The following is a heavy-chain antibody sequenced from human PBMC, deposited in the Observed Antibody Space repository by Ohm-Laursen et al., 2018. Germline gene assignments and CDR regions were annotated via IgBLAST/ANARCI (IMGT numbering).Heavy chain of an antibody. CDR1: GDSINNYY. V-gene: IGHV4-4*07. D-gene: IGHD1-14*01. CDR3: ASQGTVSPFDY. J-gene: IGHJ4*02. Sequence: PSQTLSLTCTVSGDSINNYYWSWIWQPAGKGLEWIGRMYATGSSNYNPSLNSRVTMSVDTSRNQFSLKLTSVTAADTAVYYCASQGTVSPFDYWGQGTLVTVSP. CDR2: MYATGSS.